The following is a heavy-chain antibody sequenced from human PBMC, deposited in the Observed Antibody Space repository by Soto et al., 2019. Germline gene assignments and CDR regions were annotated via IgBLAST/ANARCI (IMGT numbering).Heavy chain of an antibody. V-gene: IGHV3-30*18. J-gene: IGHJ6*02. CDR1: GFTFSSYG. CDR3: AKDLLRYYDSSGYSSFYYGMDV. Sequence: QPGGSLRLSCAASGFTFSSYGMHWVRQAPGKGLEWAAVISYDGSNKYYADSVKGRFTISRDNSKKTLYLQMNSLRAEDTAIYYCAKDLLRYYDSSGYSSFYYGMDVWGQGTTVTVSS. CDR2: ISYDGSNK. D-gene: IGHD3-22*01.